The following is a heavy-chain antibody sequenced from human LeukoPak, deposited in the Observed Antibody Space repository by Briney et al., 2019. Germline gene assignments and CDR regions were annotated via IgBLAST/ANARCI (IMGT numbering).Heavy chain of an antibody. V-gene: IGHV3-30-3*01. J-gene: IGHJ3*02. Sequence: GGSLRLSCAASGFTFSSYAMHWVRQAPGKGLEWVAVISYDGSNKYYADSVKGRFTISRDNAKNSLYLQMNSLRAEDTAVYYCARELRYFDWLLSERGAFDIWGQGTMVTVSS. CDR2: ISYDGSNK. D-gene: IGHD3-9*01. CDR3: ARELRYFDWLLSERGAFDI. CDR1: GFTFSSYA.